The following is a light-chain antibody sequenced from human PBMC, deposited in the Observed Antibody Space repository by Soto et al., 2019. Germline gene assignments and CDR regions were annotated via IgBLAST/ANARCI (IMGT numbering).Light chain of an antibody. J-gene: IGKJ1*01. Sequence: DIQLTQSPSTLSASVGDTVTITCRASQTVIGYLAWYQQRPGKAPKLLIYHASNLQDGVPSRFSGSGFGTEFTLTITSLQPDDFATYYCQQSNTYWWTFGQGTKVEIK. CDR1: QTVIGY. CDR2: HAS. V-gene: IGKV1-5*01. CDR3: QQSNTYWWT.